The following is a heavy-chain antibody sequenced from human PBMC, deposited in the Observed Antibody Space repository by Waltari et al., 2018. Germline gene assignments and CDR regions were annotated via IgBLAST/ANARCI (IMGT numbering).Heavy chain of an antibody. J-gene: IGHJ6*02. CDR1: GFTFSSYA. Sequence: EVQLLESGGGLVQPGGSLRLSCAASGFTFSSYAMSWVRQAPGKGLRWVSAISGSGGSTYYADSVKGRFTISRDNSKNTLYLQMNSLRAEDTAVYYCAKELFSYGGNPPERVHGMDVWGQGTTVTVSS. V-gene: IGHV3-23*01. D-gene: IGHD4-17*01. CDR2: ISGSGGST. CDR3: AKELFSYGGNPPERVHGMDV.